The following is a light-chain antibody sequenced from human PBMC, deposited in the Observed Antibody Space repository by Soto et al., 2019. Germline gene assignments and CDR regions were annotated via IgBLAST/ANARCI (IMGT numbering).Light chain of an antibody. J-gene: IGLJ1*01. CDR1: SSDVGSYNL. CDR3: CSYAGSSPYV. Sequence: HSVLTQPASVSGSPGQSITISCTGTSSDVGSYNLVSWYQQHPGKAPKLMIYEGSKRPSGVSNRFSGSKSGNTASLTISGLQAEDEADYYCCSYAGSSPYVFGTGTKLTVL. V-gene: IGLV2-23*01. CDR2: EGS.